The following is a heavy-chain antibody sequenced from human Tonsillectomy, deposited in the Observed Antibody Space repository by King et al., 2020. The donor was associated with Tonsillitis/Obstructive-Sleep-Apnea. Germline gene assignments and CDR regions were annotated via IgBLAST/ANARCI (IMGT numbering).Heavy chain of an antibody. V-gene: IGHV4-39*01. J-gene: IGHJ3*01. D-gene: IGHD1-14*01. Sequence: QLQESGPGLVKPSETLSLTCTVSGVSISSSNYYWGWIRQPPGKGLEWIGSMFYSGGTYYNPSLKSRVTISVDTSKNQFSLNVSSATAADTAVYYCARHPTVGRSAFDLWGQGTMVTVSS. CDR2: MFYSGGT. CDR3: ARHPTVGRSAFDL. CDR1: GVSISSSNYY.